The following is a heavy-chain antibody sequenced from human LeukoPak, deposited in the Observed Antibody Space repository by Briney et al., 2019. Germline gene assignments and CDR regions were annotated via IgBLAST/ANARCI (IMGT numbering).Heavy chain of an antibody. J-gene: IGHJ5*02. D-gene: IGHD2/OR15-2a*01. Sequence: SETLSLTCAVSGGSIRSYYWSWIRQPPGKGLEWIGYMYYNGGTDYNPSLNSRATISVDTSKNQFSLRLSSVTAADTAVYYCATIASLSWFDPWGQGTLVIVSS. CDR1: GGSIRSYY. CDR3: ATIASLSWFDP. V-gene: IGHV4-59*01. CDR2: MYYNGGT.